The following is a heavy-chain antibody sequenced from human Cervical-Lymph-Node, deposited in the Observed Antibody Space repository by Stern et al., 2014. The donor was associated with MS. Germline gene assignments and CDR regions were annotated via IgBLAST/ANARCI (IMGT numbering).Heavy chain of an antibody. CDR2: INPNGGRA. J-gene: IGHJ4*02. V-gene: IGHV1-46*01. D-gene: IGHD1-26*01. CDR3: ARVAPTVGAAY. Sequence: VQLVESGAEVMKPGASVNVSCKASGYTFTDYSIQWVRQVHGQGLEWMGMINPNGGRATYPRKFRGRVTMTRDTSTATVKMELNSPRSEDTAVYYCARVAPTVGAAYWGQGTLVTVSS. CDR1: GYTFTDYS.